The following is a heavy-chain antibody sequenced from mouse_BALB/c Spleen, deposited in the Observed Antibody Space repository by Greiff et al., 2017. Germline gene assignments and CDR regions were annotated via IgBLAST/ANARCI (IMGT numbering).Heavy chain of an antibody. CDR3: ARRGVYFDY. V-gene: IGHV1-4*02. CDR1: GYTFTSYT. CDR2: INPSSGYT. J-gene: IGHJ2*01. Sequence: QVQLKESAAELARPGASVKMSCKASGYTFTSYTMHWVKQRPGQGLEWIGYINPSSGYTEYNQKFKDKTTLTADKSSSTAYMQLSSLTSEDSAVYYCARRGVYFDYWGQGTTLTVSS.